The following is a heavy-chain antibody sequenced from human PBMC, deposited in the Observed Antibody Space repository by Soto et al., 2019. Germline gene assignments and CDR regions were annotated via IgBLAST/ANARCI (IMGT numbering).Heavy chain of an antibody. V-gene: IGHV4-30-4*01. CDR2: IYYSGST. Sequence: PSETLSLTCTVSGGSISSGDYYWSWIRQPPGKGLEWIGYIYYSGSTYSNPCRKSRVTKTVDTSMNQFSLKLSSVTAADTAVDYCARDPRKYNWFDPWGQGTLVTVSS. CDR3: ARDPRKYNWFDP. J-gene: IGHJ5*02. CDR1: GGSISSGDYY.